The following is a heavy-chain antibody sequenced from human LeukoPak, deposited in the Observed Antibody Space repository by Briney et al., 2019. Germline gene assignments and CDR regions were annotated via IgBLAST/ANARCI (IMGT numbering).Heavy chain of an antibody. CDR1: GGSFSGYY. CDR2: INHSGST. Sequence: SETLSLTCAVYGGSFSGYYRSWIRQPPGKGLEWIGEINHSGSTNYNPSLKSRVTISVDTSKNQFSLKLSSVTAADTAVYYCARGRRLLSSFFDYWGQGTLVTVSS. J-gene: IGHJ4*02. V-gene: IGHV4-34*01. D-gene: IGHD2-15*01. CDR3: ARGRRLLSSFFDY.